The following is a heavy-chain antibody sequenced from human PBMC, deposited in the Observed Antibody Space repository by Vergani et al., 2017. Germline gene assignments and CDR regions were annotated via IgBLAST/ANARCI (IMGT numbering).Heavy chain of an antibody. J-gene: IGHJ6*02. CDR3: ARDHSSGKYYYGMDV. Sequence: QVQLVQSGAEVKKPGASVKVSCKASGYTFTGYYMHWVRQAPGQGLEWMGWINPDSGGTNYAQKFQGWVTMTREXSISTAYMELSRLRSDDTAVYYCARDHSSGKYYYGMDVWGQGTTVTVSS. CDR2: INPDSGGT. V-gene: IGHV1-2*04. CDR1: GYTFTGYY. D-gene: IGHD6-19*01.